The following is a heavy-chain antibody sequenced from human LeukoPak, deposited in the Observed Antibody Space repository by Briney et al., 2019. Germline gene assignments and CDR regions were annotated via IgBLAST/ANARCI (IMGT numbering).Heavy chain of an antibody. D-gene: IGHD5-12*01. CDR2: ISTGGSA. Sequence: GGPLRLSCAASGFTISSNYMNWVRQAPGKGLEWVSVISTGGSAYYANSVKGRFTISRDYSKNTLYLQMNSLRAEDTAVYYCARVSGYSGYDTLDYWGQGTLVTVSS. J-gene: IGHJ4*02. V-gene: IGHV3-66*01. CDR1: GFTISSNY. CDR3: ARVSGYSGYDTLDY.